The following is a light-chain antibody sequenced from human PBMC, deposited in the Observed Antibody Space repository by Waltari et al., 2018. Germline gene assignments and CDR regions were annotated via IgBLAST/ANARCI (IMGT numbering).Light chain of an antibody. CDR2: WAS. V-gene: IGKV4-1*01. CDR3: QQYYDTPYT. Sequence: DIVMNQSPDSLAVSLGERATINCKSRQSVLYSSNNKNYLAWYQQKPGQPPKLLIYWASTRESGAPDRFSGSGSGTDFTLTISSLQAEDVAVYYCQQYYDTPYTFGQGTKLEIK. CDR1: QSVLYSSNNKNY. J-gene: IGKJ2*01.